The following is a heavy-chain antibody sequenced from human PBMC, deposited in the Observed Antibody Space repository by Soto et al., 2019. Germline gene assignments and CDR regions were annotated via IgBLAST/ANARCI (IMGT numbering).Heavy chain of an antibody. D-gene: IGHD2-15*01. CDR1: GFTVSSNY. V-gene: IGHV3-66*01. CDR3: ARFPYCSGGSCFWGKNYYYYYMDV. CDR2: IYSGGST. J-gene: IGHJ6*03. Sequence: GGSLRLSCAASGFTVSSNYMSWVRQAPGKGLEWVSVIYSGGSTYYADSWKGRFTISRDNSKNTLYLQMNSLRAQDTGVYYCARFPYCSGGSCFWGKNYYYYYMDVWGKGTTVTVSS.